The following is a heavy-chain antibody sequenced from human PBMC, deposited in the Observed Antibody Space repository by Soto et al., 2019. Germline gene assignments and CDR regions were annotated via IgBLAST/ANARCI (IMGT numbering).Heavy chain of an antibody. J-gene: IGHJ4*02. CDR1: GYTFTSYG. CDR3: ARDGCKITGCYAEFDY. D-gene: IGHD2-2*01. V-gene: IGHV1-18*01. CDR2: ISAYNGNT. Sequence: QVQLVQSGAEVKKPGASVKVSCKGSGYTFTSYGVTWVRQAPGQGLEWMGWISAYNGNTNYAQKLQGRVTMTTDTSTSTAYMELRSLRSDDTAIYYCARDGCKITGCYAEFDYWGQGTLVTVSS.